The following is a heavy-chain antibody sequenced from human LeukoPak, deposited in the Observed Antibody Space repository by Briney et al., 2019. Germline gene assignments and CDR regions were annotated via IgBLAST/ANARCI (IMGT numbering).Heavy chain of an antibody. CDR1: GYSFTSYW. D-gene: IGHD5-24*01. V-gene: IGHV5-10-1*01. Sequence: GESLRISCKGSGYSFTSYWISWVRQMPGKGLEWMGRIDPSDSYTNYSPSFQGHVTISADKSISTAYLQWGSLKASDTAMYYCARGMATDSYYYYYGMDVWGKGTTVTVSS. J-gene: IGHJ6*04. CDR3: ARGMATDSYYYYYGMDV. CDR2: IDPSDSYT.